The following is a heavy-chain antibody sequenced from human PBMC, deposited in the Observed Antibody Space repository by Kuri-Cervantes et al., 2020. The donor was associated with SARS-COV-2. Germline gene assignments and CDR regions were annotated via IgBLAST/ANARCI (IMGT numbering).Heavy chain of an antibody. Sequence: SETLSLTCTVSGDSISSSSYYWGWIRQPPGKGLEWIGSIYHSGSTYYNPSLKSRVTISVDTSKNQFSLKLSSVTAADTAVYYCARDVGGGFDPWGQGTLVTVSS. CDR1: GDSISSSSYY. CDR3: ARDVGGGFDP. D-gene: IGHD1-26*01. J-gene: IGHJ5*02. V-gene: IGHV4-39*07. CDR2: IYHSGST.